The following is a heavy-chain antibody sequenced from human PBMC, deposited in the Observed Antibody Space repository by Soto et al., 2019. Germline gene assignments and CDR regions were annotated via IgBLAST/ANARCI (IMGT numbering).Heavy chain of an antibody. D-gene: IGHD6-19*01. Sequence: QVQLVQSGAEVKKPGASVKVSCKVSGYTFTRYPMHWVRQAPGQRLEWMGWINTGNGETNYPQRFQGRVTITRDTSASTAYLELSSLTSEDTAVYYCVRAEQWPYWVQGTLVTVSS. J-gene: IGHJ4*02. CDR2: INTGNGET. CDR1: GYTFTRYP. CDR3: VRAEQWPY. V-gene: IGHV1-3*04.